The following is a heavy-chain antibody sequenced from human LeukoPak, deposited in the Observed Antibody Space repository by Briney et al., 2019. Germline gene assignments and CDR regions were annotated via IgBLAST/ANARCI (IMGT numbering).Heavy chain of an antibody. J-gene: IGHJ4*02. CDR3: TTDYYDSSGYYPFDY. Sequence: KAGGSLRLSCAASGFTFSSYSMNWVRQAPGKGLEWVGRIKSKTDGGTTDYAAPVKGRFTISRDDSKNTLYLQMNSLKTEDTAVYYCTTDYYDSSGYYPFDYWGQGTLVTVSS. CDR1: GFTFSSYS. CDR2: IKSKTDGGTT. D-gene: IGHD3-22*01. V-gene: IGHV3-15*01.